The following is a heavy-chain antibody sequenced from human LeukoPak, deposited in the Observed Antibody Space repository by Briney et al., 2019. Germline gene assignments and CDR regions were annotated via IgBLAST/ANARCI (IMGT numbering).Heavy chain of an antibody. V-gene: IGHV1-69*13. CDR1: GGTFSSYA. Sequence: VKVSCKASGGTFSSYAISWVRQAPGQGLEWMGGIIPIFGTAHYAQKFQGRVTITPDESTSTAYMELSSLRSEDTAVYYCAIASWSDYYDSSGYYDYWGQGTLVTVSS. D-gene: IGHD3-22*01. CDR3: AIASWSDYYDSSGYYDY. J-gene: IGHJ4*02. CDR2: IIPIFGTA.